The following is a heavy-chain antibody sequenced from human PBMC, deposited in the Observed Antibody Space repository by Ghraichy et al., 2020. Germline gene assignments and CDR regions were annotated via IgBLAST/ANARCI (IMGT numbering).Heavy chain of an antibody. CDR1: GYTFTGYY. Sequence: ASVKVSCKASGYTFTGYYMHWVRQAPGQGLEWMGWINPNSGGTNYAQKFQGRVTMTRDTSISTAYMELSRLRSDDTAVYYCATTYSGWTGGGWFDPWGQGTLVTVSS. CDR3: ATTYSGWTGGGWFDP. V-gene: IGHV1-2*02. J-gene: IGHJ5*02. CDR2: INPNSGGT. D-gene: IGHD6-19*01.